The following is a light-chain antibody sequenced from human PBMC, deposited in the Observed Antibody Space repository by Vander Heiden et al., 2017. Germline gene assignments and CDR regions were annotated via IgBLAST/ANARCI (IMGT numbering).Light chain of an antibody. CDR1: QSLLHSNGYNY. CDR3: RQSVQNPRT. Sequence: DIVMTQSPLSLPVTPGEPASISCRSNQSLLHSNGYNYLDWYLQKPGQSPQLLIYSGSNRASGVPDRFSGSGSGTDFTLKISRVEAEDVGVYYCRQSVQNPRTFGHGTKVDIK. V-gene: IGKV2-28*01. J-gene: IGKJ3*01. CDR2: SGS.